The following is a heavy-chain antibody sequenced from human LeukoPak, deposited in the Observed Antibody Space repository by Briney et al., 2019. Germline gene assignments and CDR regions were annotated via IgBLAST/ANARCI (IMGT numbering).Heavy chain of an antibody. CDR2: INSDGSST. CDR1: GFTFSSYW. CDR3: SKDEGWVVGGTSGN. Sequence: GGSLRLSCAASGFTFSSYWMHWVRQAPGKGLVWVSRINSDGSSTSYADSVKGRFTMSADISKNTVFLQMSSLRLEDTAVYYCSKDEGWVVGGTSGNWGRGTLVTVSA. V-gene: IGHV3-74*01. D-gene: IGHD1-26*01. J-gene: IGHJ4*02.